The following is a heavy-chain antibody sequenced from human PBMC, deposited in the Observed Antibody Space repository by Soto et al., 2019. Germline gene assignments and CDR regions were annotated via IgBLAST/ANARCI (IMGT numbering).Heavy chain of an antibody. J-gene: IGHJ4*02. CDR1: GGSISSYY. Sequence: SLTCTVSGGSISSYYWSWIRQPPGKGLELIGYIYYSGSTNYNPSLKSRVTISVDTSKNQFSLKLSSVTAADTAVYYCARHLTKDCSGGSCYSGDFAYWGQGTLVTVSS. CDR2: IYYSGST. D-gene: IGHD2-15*01. CDR3: ARHLTKDCSGGSCYSGDFAY. V-gene: IGHV4-59*08.